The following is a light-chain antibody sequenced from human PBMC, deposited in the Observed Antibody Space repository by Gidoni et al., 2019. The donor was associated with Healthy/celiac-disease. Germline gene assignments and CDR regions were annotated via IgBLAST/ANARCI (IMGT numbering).Light chain of an antibody. CDR2: DAS. CDR3: QQRSNWPA. V-gene: IGKV3-11*01. J-gene: IGKJ5*01. Sequence: EIVVTQSPATLSLSPGERATLSCRASQSVSSYLAWYQQKPGQAPRLLIYDASNRATGIPARFSGSGSGTDFTLTISSLGPEDFAVYYCQQRSNWPAFGQXTRLEIK. CDR1: QSVSSY.